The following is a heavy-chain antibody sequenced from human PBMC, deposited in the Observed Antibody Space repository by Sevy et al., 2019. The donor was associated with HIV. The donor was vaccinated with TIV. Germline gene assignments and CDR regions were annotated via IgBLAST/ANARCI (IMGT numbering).Heavy chain of an antibody. Sequence: GGSLRLSCAASGFTFSSYDMSWVRQAPGKGLEWVSAISSSGGSTYYADSVKGRFTISRDNSKNTLYLQMNSLRAEDTAVYYCASRNGYGDEGGAFDIWGQGAMVTVSS. CDR3: ASRNGYGDEGGAFDI. CDR2: ISSSGGST. CDR1: GFTFSSYD. J-gene: IGHJ3*02. D-gene: IGHD4-17*01. V-gene: IGHV3-23*01.